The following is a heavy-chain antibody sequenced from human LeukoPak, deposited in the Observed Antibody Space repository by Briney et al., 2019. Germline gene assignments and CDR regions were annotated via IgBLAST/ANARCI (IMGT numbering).Heavy chain of an antibody. CDR1: GGSFSGYY. D-gene: IGHD2-2*01. CDR2: IYYSGST. Sequence: SETLSLTCAVYGGSFSGYYWSWIRQPPGKGLEWIGYIYYSGSTNYNPSLKSRVTISVDTSKNQFSLKLSSVTAADTAVYYCARHSCSSTSCSLDYWGQGTLVTVSS. V-gene: IGHV4-59*08. CDR3: ARHSCSSTSCSLDY. J-gene: IGHJ4*02.